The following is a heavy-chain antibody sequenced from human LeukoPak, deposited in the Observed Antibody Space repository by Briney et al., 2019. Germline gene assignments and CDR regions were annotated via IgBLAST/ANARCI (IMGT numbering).Heavy chain of an antibody. CDR3: GRGTSGSYFGDYYYYGMDV. V-gene: IGHV4-34*01. CDR2: INHSGST. D-gene: IGHD1-26*01. Sequence: SETLSLTCAVYGGSFSGYYWSWIRQPPGKGLEWIGEINHSGSTNYNPSLKSRVTISVDTSKNQFSLKLSSVTAADTAVYYCGRGTSGSYFGDYYYYGMDVWGQGTTVTVSS. CDR1: GGSFSGYY. J-gene: IGHJ6*02.